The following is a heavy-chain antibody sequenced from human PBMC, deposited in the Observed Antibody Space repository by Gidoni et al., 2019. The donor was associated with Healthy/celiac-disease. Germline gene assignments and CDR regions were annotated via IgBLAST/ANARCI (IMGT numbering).Heavy chain of an antibody. V-gene: IGHV3-21*01. CDR1: GFTFSSYS. CDR2: ISSSSSYI. D-gene: IGHD2-15*01. CDR3: ARDRGYCSGGSCYHNWFDP. Sequence: EVQLVESGGGLVKPGGSLRLSCAAPGFTFSSYSMNWVRQAPGKGLEWISSISSSSSYIYYADSVKGRFTISRDNAKNSLYLQMNSLRAEDTAVYYCARDRGYCSGGSCYHNWFDPWGQGTLVTVSS. J-gene: IGHJ5*02.